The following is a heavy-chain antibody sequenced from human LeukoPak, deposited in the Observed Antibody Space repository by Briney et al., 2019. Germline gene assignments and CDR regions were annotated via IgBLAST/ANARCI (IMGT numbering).Heavy chain of an antibody. CDR2: IYYSGST. D-gene: IGHD5-18*01. J-gene: IGHJ3*02. V-gene: IGHV4-39*01. Sequence: SETLSLTCTVSGGSTSSSSYYWGWIRQPPGKGLEWIGSIYYSGSTYYNPSLKSRVTISVDTSKNQFSLKLSSVTAADTAVYYCASKRAMVNAFDIWGQGTMVTVSS. CDR1: GGSTSSSSYY. CDR3: ASKRAMVNAFDI.